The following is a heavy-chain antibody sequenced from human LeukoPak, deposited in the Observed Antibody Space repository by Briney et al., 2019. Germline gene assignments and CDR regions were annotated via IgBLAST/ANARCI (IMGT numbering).Heavy chain of an antibody. CDR2: INPNSGDT. D-gene: IGHD6-19*01. V-gene: IGHV1-2*02. J-gene: IGHJ4*02. CDR3: ARDKSGNSGWYSYFDY. CDR1: GYTFTGYY. Sequence: ASVKVSCKASGYTFTGYYMHWVRQAPGQGLELMGWINPNSGDTNYAQKFQGRVTMTRDTSISTAYMELSRLRSDDTAVYYCARDKSGNSGWYSYFDYWGQGTLVTVSS.